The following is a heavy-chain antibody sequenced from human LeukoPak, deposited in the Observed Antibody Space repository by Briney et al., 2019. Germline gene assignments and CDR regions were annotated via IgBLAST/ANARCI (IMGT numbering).Heavy chain of an antibody. CDR2: IYYSGST. CDR1: GGSISGSSSY. CDR3: TRDTGTTGEVKFDP. Sequence: SETLSLTCSVSGGSISGSSSYWGWIRQPPGKGLEWIGSIYYSGSTYDNPALKSRVTISVDTSKNQFSLKLSSVTAADTAVYYCTRDTGTTGEVKFDPWGQGTLVTVSS. V-gene: IGHV4-39*07. D-gene: IGHD4-17*01. J-gene: IGHJ5*02.